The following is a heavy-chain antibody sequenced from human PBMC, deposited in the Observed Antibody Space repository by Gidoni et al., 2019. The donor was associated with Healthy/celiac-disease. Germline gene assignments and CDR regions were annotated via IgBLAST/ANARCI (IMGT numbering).Heavy chain of an antibody. CDR1: GFTFSSYA. J-gene: IGHJ5*02. V-gene: IGHV3-23*01. CDR2: ISGSCGST. CDR3: AKVGRDGCSGGSCYSRGWFDP. Sequence: EVQLLESGGGLVQPGGSLRLSCAASGFTFSSYAMRWVRQAQGKGLEWVSAISGSCGSTYYADSVKGRFTISRDNSKNTLYLQMNSLRAEDTAVYYCAKVGRDGCSGGSCYSRGWFDPWGQGTLVTVSS. D-gene: IGHD2-15*01.